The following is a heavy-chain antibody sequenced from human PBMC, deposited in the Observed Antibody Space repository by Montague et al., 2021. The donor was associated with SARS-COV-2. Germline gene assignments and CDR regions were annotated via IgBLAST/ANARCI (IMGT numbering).Heavy chain of an antibody. V-gene: IGHV4-34*01. Sequence: SETLSLTCAVYGGSFSGYYWSWIRQPPGKGLEWIGEINHSGSTNYNPSLKSRVTISVDTSKKQFSLKLSSVTAADTAVYYCARGHYSSSWYGIRYYFDYWGQGTLVTVSS. CDR1: GGSFSGYY. J-gene: IGHJ4*02. CDR2: INHSGST. CDR3: ARGHYSSSWYGIRYYFDY. D-gene: IGHD6-13*01.